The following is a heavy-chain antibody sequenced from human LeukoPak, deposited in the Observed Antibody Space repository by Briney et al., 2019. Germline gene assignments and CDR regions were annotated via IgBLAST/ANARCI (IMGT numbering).Heavy chain of an antibody. CDR2: ISSSGSTI. CDR1: GFTFSSYE. CDR3: GRAGWYSSSWPHFDY. Sequence: GGSLRLSCAASGFTFSSYEMNWVRQAPGKGLEWVSYISSSGSTIYYADSVKGRFTISRDNAKNSLYLQMNSLRAEDTAVYYCGRAGWYSSSWPHFDYWGQGTLVTVSS. D-gene: IGHD6-13*01. V-gene: IGHV3-48*03. J-gene: IGHJ4*02.